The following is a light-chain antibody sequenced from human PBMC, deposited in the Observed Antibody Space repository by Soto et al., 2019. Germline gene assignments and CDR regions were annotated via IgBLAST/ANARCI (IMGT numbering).Light chain of an antibody. J-gene: IGKJ1*01. V-gene: IGKV1-17*01. CDR2: NAF. CDR1: QGIRNH. CDR3: LQHDTYPLT. Sequence: DIQMTQSPSSLSASVGDRDTITCRASQGIRNHLLGWYQQKPGKAPKCLIYNAFSLQRGVPSRFSGSGSGTKFTLTISSLEPEDFTTYYCLQHDTYPLTFGQGTKVEIK.